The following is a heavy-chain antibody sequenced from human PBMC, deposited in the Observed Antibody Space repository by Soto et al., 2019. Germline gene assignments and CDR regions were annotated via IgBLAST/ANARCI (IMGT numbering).Heavy chain of an antibody. J-gene: IGHJ6*02. D-gene: IGHD6-13*01. CDR2: TYYRSKWYN. CDR3: ARDRQQLVKKEHYYYYYGMDG. CDR1: GDSVSSNSAA. V-gene: IGHV6-1*01. Sequence: PSQTLSLTCAISGDSVSSNSAAWNWIRQSPSRGLEWLGRTYYRSKWYNDYAVSVKSRITINPDTSKNQFSLQLNSVTPEDTAVYYCARDRQQLVKKEHYYYYYGMDGWGQGTTVTVSS.